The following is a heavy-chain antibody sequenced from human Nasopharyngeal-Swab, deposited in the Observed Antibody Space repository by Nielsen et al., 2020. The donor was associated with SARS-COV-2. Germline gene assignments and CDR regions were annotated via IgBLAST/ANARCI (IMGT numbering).Heavy chain of an antibody. CDR3: ARVPRYCSSTSCYAEPYYYYYGMDV. D-gene: IGHD2-2*01. J-gene: IGHJ6*02. V-gene: IGHV1-46*01. Sequence: ASVKVSCKASGYTFTSYYMHWVRQAPGQGLEWMGIINPSGGSTSYAQKFQGRVTMTRDTSTSTVYMELSSLRSEDTAVYYCARVPRYCSSTSCYAEPYYYYYGMDVWGQGTTVTVSS. CDR1: GYTFTSYY. CDR2: INPSGGST.